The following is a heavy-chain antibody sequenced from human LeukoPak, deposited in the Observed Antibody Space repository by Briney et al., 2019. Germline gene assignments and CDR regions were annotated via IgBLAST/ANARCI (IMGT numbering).Heavy chain of an antibody. CDR3: ARDRVRDTAMDLQYYYYYYGMDV. CDR1: GFTFRSYG. V-gene: IGHV3-33*01. D-gene: IGHD5-18*01. Sequence: HPGGSLRLSCAASGFTFRSYGRLWVRQAPGKGLEWVAVIWYDGSNKYYADSVKGRFTIYRDNSKNTLYLQMNSLRVEDTAVYYCARDRVRDTAMDLQYYYYYYGMDVWGQGTTVTVSS. J-gene: IGHJ6*02. CDR2: IWYDGSNK.